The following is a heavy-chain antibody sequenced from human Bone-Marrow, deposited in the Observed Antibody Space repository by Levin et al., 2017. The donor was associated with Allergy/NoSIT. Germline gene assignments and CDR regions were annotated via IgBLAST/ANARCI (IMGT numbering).Heavy chain of an antibody. CDR2: ITKNGDV. CDR3: ARDDASGSRTRGIY. CDR1: GITFSSYP. J-gene: IGHJ4*02. Sequence: SCVTSGITFSSYPMNWVRQAPGKGPEWVACITKNGDVDYADSVKGRFTISRDNAASTLHLQMNSLRDEDTAVYYCARDDASGSRTRGIYWGQGTLVTVSS. V-gene: IGHV3-21*06. D-gene: IGHD3-10*01.